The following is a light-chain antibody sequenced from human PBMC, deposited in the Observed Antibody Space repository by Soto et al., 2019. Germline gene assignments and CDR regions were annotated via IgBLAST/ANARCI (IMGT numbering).Light chain of an antibody. J-gene: IGKJ4*01. Sequence: ELVMTQSPATLSVSPGERATLSCRASQSFSSNVAWYQQKPGQAPRLLIYGTSTRVTGIPARFSGSGSGTEFTLTISSLQSEDFATYFCQESYTTPAVSFGGVTKVEIK. V-gene: IGKV3-15*01. CDR2: GTS. CDR1: QSFSSN. CDR3: QESYTTPAVS.